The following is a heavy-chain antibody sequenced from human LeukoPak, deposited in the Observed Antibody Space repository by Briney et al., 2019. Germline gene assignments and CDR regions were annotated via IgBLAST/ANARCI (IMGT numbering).Heavy chain of an antibody. CDR1: GGSISSSSYY. CDR2: IYYSGTT. D-gene: IGHD3-22*01. Sequence: SETLSLTCTVSGGSISSSSYYWGWIRQSPGKGLEWIGTIYYSGTTYDNPSLKSRVTISVDTSKNQFSLRLSSVTAADTAVYYCARAARPDYYDSPFDYWGQGTLVTVSS. J-gene: IGHJ4*02. V-gene: IGHV4-39*01. CDR3: ARAARPDYYDSPFDY.